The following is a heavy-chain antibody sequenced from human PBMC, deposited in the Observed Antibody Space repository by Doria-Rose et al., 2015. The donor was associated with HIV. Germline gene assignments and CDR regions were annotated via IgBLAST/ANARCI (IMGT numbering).Heavy chain of an antibody. CDR2: IISMFGTA. CDR1: GGTFISYS. CDR3: ASPVRMKLYYYYYGMDV. V-gene: IGHV1-69*01. J-gene: IGHJ6*02. Sequence: QVQLVESGAEVKKPGSSVKVSCRASGGTFISYSISWVRQAPGQGLEWMGGIISMFGTANCAQKFQGRVTITADESTSTAYMELSSLRSEDTAVYYCASPVRMKLYYYYYGMDVWGQGTTV.